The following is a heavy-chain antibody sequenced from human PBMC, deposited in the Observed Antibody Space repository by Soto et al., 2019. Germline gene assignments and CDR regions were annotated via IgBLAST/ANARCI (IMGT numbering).Heavy chain of an antibody. CDR2: ISGSGGST. CDR3: AKCLGIAAAGTCYFDY. Sequence: GGSLRLSCAASGFTFSSYAMSWVRQAPGKGLEWVSAISGSGGSTYYADSVKGRFTISRDNSKNTLYLQMNSLRAEDTAVYYCAKCLGIAAAGTCYFDYWGQGTLVTVSS. J-gene: IGHJ4*02. D-gene: IGHD6-13*01. V-gene: IGHV3-23*01. CDR1: GFTFSSYA.